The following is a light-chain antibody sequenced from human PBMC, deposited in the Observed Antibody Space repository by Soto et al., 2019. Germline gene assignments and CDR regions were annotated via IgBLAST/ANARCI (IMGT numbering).Light chain of an antibody. CDR1: QSISSY. Sequence: DIQMTQSPSSLSASVGDRVTITCGASQSISSYLNWYQQKPGKAPKLLIYAASSLQSGVPSRSSGSGTGTDFTLTISSLQPEDFATYYCQQSYSTPITFGPGTKVDIK. CDR2: AAS. V-gene: IGKV1-39*01. J-gene: IGKJ3*01. CDR3: QQSYSTPIT.